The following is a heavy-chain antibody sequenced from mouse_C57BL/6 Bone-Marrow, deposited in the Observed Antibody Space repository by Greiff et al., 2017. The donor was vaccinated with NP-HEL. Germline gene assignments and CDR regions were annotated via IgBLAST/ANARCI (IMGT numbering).Heavy chain of an antibody. CDR1: GFSLTSYG. Sequence: VQLQQSGPGLVQPSQSLSITCTVSGFSLTSYGVHWVRQSPGKGLEWLGVIWSGGSTDYNAAFISRLSISKDNSKSQVFFKMNSLQADDTAIDYCARSFYYGNYVGFAYWGQGTLVTVSA. D-gene: IGHD2-1*01. V-gene: IGHV2-2*01. J-gene: IGHJ3*01. CDR3: ARSFYYGNYVGFAY. CDR2: IWSGGST.